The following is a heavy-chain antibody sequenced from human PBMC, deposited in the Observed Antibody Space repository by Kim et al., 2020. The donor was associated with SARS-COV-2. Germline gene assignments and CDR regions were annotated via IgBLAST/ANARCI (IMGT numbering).Heavy chain of an antibody. J-gene: IGHJ4*02. CDR3: AKARFSSSSLDY. D-gene: IGHD6-6*01. V-gene: IGHV3-23*01. Sequence: YYAASVKGRFPISRDNSKNTLYLQMNSLRAEDTAVYYCAKARFSSSSLDYWGQGTLVTVSS.